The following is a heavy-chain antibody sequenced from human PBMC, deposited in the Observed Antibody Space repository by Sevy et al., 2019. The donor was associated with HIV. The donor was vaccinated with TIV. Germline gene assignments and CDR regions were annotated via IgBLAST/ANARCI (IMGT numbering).Heavy chain of an antibody. V-gene: IGHV3-7*01. CDR3: AREPWGHQLLQNPSDGLDL. CDR2: INEDGSGK. CDR1: GFSFSTYY. J-gene: IGHJ6*02. Sequence: GGSLRLSCVASGFSFSTYYISWVRQAPGKGLEWVANINEDGSGKYYVDSVKGRFTISRDNAGKSAFLHMSSLRVDDTGIYYCAREPWGHQLLQNPSDGLDLWSQGTTVTVSS. D-gene: IGHD2-2*01.